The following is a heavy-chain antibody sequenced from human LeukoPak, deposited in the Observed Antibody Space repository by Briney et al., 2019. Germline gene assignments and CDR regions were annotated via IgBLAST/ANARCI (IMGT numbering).Heavy chain of an antibody. V-gene: IGHV3-9*01. J-gene: IGHJ4*02. CDR1: GFTFDDYA. D-gene: IGHD2-2*01. CDR3: AKGPAFDY. CDR2: ISWNSGSI. Sequence: GGSLRLSCAASGFTFDDYAMHWVRQAPGKGLEWVSGISWNSGSIGYADSVKGRFTISRDKAKNSLYLQMNSLRAEDTALYYCAKGPAFDYWGQGTLVTVSS.